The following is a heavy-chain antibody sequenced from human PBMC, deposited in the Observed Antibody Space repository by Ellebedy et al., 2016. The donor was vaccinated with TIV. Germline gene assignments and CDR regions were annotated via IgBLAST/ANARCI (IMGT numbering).Heavy chain of an antibody. J-gene: IGHJ2*01. V-gene: IGHV3-53*04. Sequence: GESLKISCAASGFTVSSNYMSWVRQAPGQGLEWVSVIYRGGSTYYADSVKGRFTISRYNSKNTLYLQMNSLRAEDTAVYYCARESMVRGVIYLPRYFDLWGRGTLVTVSS. CDR3: ARESMVRGVIYLPRYFDL. CDR2: IYRGGST. CDR1: GFTVSSNY. D-gene: IGHD3-10*01.